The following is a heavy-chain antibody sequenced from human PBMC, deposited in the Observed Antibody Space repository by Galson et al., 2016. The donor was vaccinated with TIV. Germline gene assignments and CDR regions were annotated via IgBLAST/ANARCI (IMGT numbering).Heavy chain of an antibody. V-gene: IGHV5-51*01. Sequence: QSGAEVKKPGESLKISCKASGYSFTSSWIGWVRQMPGKGLEWMGVIYPGDSYTTYSPSFQGQVTISADKSSNTAYLQWSSLMASDTAMYFCASSRPELRYFDWQRPQYFDYWGQGSLVTVSS. D-gene: IGHD3-9*01. CDR3: ASSRPELRYFDWQRPQYFDY. J-gene: IGHJ4*02. CDR2: IYPGDSYT. CDR1: GYSFTSSW.